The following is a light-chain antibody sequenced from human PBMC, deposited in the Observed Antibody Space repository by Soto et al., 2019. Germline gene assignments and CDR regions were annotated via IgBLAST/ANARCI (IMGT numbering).Light chain of an antibody. CDR1: QSVSSSY. CDR3: QQYDSSPLT. V-gene: IGKV3-20*01. J-gene: IGKJ3*01. Sequence: EIVLTQSPGTLSLSPGERATLSCRASQSVSSSYLAWYQQKPGQPPMLLIYAASSRATGIPDRFSGSGSGTDFTLTISRLEPEDFAVYYCQQYDSSPLTFGPGTKVDIK. CDR2: AAS.